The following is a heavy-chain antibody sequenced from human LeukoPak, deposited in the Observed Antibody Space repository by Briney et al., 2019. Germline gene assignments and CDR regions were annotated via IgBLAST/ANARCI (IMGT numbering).Heavy chain of an antibody. J-gene: IGHJ4*02. V-gene: IGHV4-31*03. Sequence: SQTLSLTCTVSGGSISSGGYYWSWIRQHPGKGLEWIGYIYYSGSTYYNPSLKSRVTISVDTSKNQFSLKLSSVTAADTAVYYCARAVSDYDFWSGFDYWGQGTLVAVSS. CDR2: IYYSGST. CDR1: GGSISSGGYY. D-gene: IGHD3-3*01. CDR3: ARAVSDYDFWSGFDY.